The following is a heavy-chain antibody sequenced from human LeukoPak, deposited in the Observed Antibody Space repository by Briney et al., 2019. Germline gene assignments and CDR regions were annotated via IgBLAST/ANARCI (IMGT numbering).Heavy chain of an antibody. CDR3: AREDYGAQDGFDP. CDR2: ISSNGGST. Sequence: GGSLRLSCAASGFTFSSHAMHWVRQAPGKGLEYVSAISSNGGSTYYANSVKGRFTISRDNSKNTLYLQMGSLRAEDMAVYYCAREDYGAQDGFDPWGQGTLVTVSS. V-gene: IGHV3-64*01. J-gene: IGHJ5*02. D-gene: IGHD4-17*01. CDR1: GFTFSSHA.